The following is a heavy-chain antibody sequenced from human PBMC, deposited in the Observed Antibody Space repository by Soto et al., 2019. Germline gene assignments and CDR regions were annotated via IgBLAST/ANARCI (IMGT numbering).Heavy chain of an antibody. J-gene: IGHJ6*02. CDR1: GYSFTSYW. V-gene: IGHV5-51*01. CDR2: IYPGDSDT. Sequence: PGESLKISCKGSGYSFTSYWIGWVRQMPGKGLEWMGIIYPGDSDTRYSPSFQGQVTISADKSISTAYLQWSSLKASDTAMYYCARQGGYSSSNYYYYYGMDVWGQGTTVTVS. D-gene: IGHD6-13*01. CDR3: ARQGGYSSSNYYYYYGMDV.